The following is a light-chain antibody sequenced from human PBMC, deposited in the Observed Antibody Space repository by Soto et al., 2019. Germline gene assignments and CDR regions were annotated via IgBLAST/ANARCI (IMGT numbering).Light chain of an antibody. CDR1: SSDVGGYNF. Sequence: QSALTQSRSVSGSPGQSVTISCTGTSSDVGGYNFVSWYQQYPGKAPKLIIYDVTKRPSGVPDRFSGSKSGNTASLTISGLQTDDEADYYCQSYDSSLSGWVFGGGTKLTVL. CDR3: QSYDSSLSGWV. CDR2: DVT. J-gene: IGLJ3*02. V-gene: IGLV2-11*01.